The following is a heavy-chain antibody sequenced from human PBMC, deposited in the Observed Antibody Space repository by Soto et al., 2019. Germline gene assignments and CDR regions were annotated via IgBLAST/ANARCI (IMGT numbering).Heavy chain of an antibody. CDR1: GGSISSGGYY. J-gene: IGHJ6*02. Sequence: PSETLSLTCTVSGGSISSGGYYWSWIRQHPGKGLEWIGYIYYSGSTYYNPSLKSRVTISVDTSKNQFSLKLSSVTAADTAVYYCARDSRYCSGGSFYSGPGYYYYYGMDVWGQGTTVTVSS. D-gene: IGHD2-15*01. CDR2: IYYSGST. CDR3: ARDSRYCSGGSFYSGPGYYYYYGMDV. V-gene: IGHV4-31*03.